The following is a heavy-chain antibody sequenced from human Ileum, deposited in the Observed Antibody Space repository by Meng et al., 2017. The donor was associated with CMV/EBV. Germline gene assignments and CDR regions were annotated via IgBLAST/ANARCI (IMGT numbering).Heavy chain of an antibody. CDR3: ARVRAYCGSDCHDY. V-gene: IGHV1-18*01. CDR1: GYNFTSYG. CDR2: ISAYNGNT. J-gene: IGHJ4*02. Sequence: KASGYNFTSYGITWVRQAPGQGLEWMGWISAYNGNTNYAQKLQGRVTMTTDTSTSTAYMELRSLTSDDTAVYYCARVRAYCGSDCHDYWGQGTLVTVSS. D-gene: IGHD2-21*02.